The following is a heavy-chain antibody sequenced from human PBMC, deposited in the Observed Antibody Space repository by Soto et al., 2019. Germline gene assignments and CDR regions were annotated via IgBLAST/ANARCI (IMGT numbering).Heavy chain of an antibody. CDR1: GFTFSSYS. CDR2: ISSSSRTI. CDR3: AREWDGDGYNSGWFDP. Sequence: EVQLVESGGGWVQPGGSLRLSCAASGFTFSSYSMNWVRQAPGKGLEWVSYISSSSRTIYCADSVKGRFTISRDNAKNSLYLQMNSLRAEDTAVYYCAREWDGDGYNSGWFDPWGQGTLVTVSS. D-gene: IGHD5-12*01. J-gene: IGHJ5*02. V-gene: IGHV3-48*01.